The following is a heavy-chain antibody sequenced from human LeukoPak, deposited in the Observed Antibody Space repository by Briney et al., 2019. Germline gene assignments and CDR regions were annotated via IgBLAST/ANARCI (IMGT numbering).Heavy chain of an antibody. CDR2: IYHSGST. Sequence: SETLSLTCTVSGGSISSGGYYWSWIRQPPGKGLEWIGYIYHSGSTYYNPSLKSRVTISVDRSKNQFSLKLSSVTAADTAVYYCARSGPIAAAGTGPSFIDYWGQGTLVTVSS. D-gene: IGHD6-13*01. J-gene: IGHJ4*02. CDR3: ARSGPIAAAGTGPSFIDY. CDR1: GGSISSGGYY. V-gene: IGHV4-30-2*01.